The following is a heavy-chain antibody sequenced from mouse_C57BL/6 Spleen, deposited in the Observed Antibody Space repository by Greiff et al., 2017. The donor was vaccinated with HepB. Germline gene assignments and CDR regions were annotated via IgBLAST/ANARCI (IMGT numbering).Heavy chain of an antibody. CDR2: IYPGSGST. CDR1: GYTFTSYW. J-gene: IGHJ1*03. D-gene: IGHD1-1*01. Sequence: VQLQQPGAEIVKPGASVKMSCKASGYTFTSYWITWVKQRPGQGLEWIGDIYPGSGSTNYNEKFKSKATLTVDTSSSTAYMQLSSLTSEDSAVYYCASYYYGSSYDWYFDVWGTGTTVTVSS. V-gene: IGHV1-55*01. CDR3: ASYYYGSSYDWYFDV.